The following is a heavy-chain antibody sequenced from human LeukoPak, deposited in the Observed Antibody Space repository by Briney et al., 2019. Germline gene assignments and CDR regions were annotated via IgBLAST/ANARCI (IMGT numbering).Heavy chain of an antibody. D-gene: IGHD6-13*01. Sequence: ASVKVSCKASGYTFTGYYMLWVRQAPGQGLEWMGRINPNSGGTNYAQKFQGRVTMTRDTSISTAYMELSRLRSDDTAVYYCARVLRKPYSSSWYFDYWGQGTLVTVSS. CDR3: ARVLRKPYSSSWYFDY. CDR1: GYTFTGYY. CDR2: INPNSGGT. V-gene: IGHV1-2*06. J-gene: IGHJ4*02.